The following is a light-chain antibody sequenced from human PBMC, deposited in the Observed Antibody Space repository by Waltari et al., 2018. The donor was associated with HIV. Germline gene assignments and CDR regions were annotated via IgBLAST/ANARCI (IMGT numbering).Light chain of an antibody. CDR2: DLS. Sequence: QSALPQPRSLTGSPGQSVTISFIGTRSDVGVYNFVSWDHQHPGKAPKLVIYDLSKWPSGVPDRLSGSKSGNTASLTISGLQAEDEADYYCCSYTGSYSWVFGGWTELTVL. V-gene: IGLV2-11*01. CDR1: RSDVGVYNF. J-gene: IGLJ3*02. CDR3: CSYTGSYSWV.